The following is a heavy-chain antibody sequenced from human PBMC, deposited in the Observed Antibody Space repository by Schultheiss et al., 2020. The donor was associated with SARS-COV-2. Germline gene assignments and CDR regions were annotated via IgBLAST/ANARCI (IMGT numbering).Heavy chain of an antibody. D-gene: IGHD2-2*01. J-gene: IGHJ5*01. Sequence: LKISCAASGFTFSSYAMHWVRQAPGKGLEWVAVISYDGSNKYYADSVKGRFTISRDNSKNTLYLQMNSLRAEDTAVYYCARGRSSVVPADLTDSWGQGTLVTVSS. V-gene: IGHV3-30-3*01. CDR3: ARGRSSVVPADLTDS. CDR1: GFTFSSYA. CDR2: ISYDGSNK.